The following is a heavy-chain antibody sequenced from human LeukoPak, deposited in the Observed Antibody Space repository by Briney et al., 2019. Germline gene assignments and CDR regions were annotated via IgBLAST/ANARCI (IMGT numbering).Heavy chain of an antibody. V-gene: IGHV3-30*18. Sequence: GGALRVSCAASGFTFGSYGMHWVRQAPGKGLEWVAVISYDGSNKYYADSVKGRFTISRDNSKNTLYLQMNSLRAEDTAVYYCAKDHYGDYGYYYYGMDVWGQGTTVSVSS. J-gene: IGHJ6*02. CDR2: ISYDGSNK. CDR1: GFTFGSYG. D-gene: IGHD4-17*01. CDR3: AKDHYGDYGYYYYGMDV.